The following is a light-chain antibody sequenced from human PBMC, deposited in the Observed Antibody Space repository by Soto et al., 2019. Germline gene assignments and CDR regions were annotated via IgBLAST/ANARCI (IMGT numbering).Light chain of an antibody. CDR3: QQRYNWPLT. CDR1: QSVSSY. CDR2: DAS. J-gene: IGKJ3*01. V-gene: IGKV3-11*01. Sequence: EIVLTQSPATLSLSPGERATLSCRASQSVSSYLAWYQQKPGQAPRLLIYDASNRATGISARFSGSGSGTDFTHTISSLEPEDFAVYYCQQRYNWPLTFGPGTKVDIK.